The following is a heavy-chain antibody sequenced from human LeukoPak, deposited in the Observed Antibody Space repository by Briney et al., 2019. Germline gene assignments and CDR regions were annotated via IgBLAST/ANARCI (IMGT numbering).Heavy chain of an antibody. CDR3: ARDVDTAIAFDY. Sequence: ASVKVSCKASGYTFTGYYMHWVRQAPGQGLEWMGWINPNSGGTNYAQKFQGRVTMTRDTSISTAYMELSRLRSDDTAVYYCARDVDTAIAFDYWGQGTLVTVSS. CDR2: INPNSGGT. J-gene: IGHJ4*02. CDR1: GYTFTGYY. D-gene: IGHD5-18*01. V-gene: IGHV1-2*02.